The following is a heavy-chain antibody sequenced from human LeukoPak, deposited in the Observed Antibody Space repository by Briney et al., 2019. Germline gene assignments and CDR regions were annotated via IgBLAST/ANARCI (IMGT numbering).Heavy chain of an antibody. CDR2: ISGSGGSA. V-gene: IGHV3-23*01. Sequence: TGGSLRLSCEASGFTFSSYAMSWVRQAPGKGLEWVSSISGSGGSAYYADSVKGRFTISRDNSKNTLYVQMTSLRAEDAAVYYCAKAPVTTCSGAYCYPFDYWGQGTLVTVSS. CDR1: GFTFSSYA. CDR3: AKAPVTTCSGAYCYPFDY. D-gene: IGHD2-21*01. J-gene: IGHJ4*02.